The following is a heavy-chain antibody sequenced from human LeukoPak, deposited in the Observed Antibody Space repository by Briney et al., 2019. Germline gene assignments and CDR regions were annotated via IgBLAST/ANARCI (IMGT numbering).Heavy chain of an antibody. J-gene: IGHJ4*02. CDR3: ARGGAGYCSSTSCPIENFDY. Sequence: SETLSLTCTVSGGSISSHYWSWIRQPPGKGLEWIGYIYYSGSTNYNPSLKSRVTISVDTSRNDFSLKLTSVTAADTAVYYCARGGAGYCSSTSCPIENFDYWGQGTLVTVSS. CDR2: IYYSGST. V-gene: IGHV4-59*11. D-gene: IGHD2-2*01. CDR1: GGSISSHY.